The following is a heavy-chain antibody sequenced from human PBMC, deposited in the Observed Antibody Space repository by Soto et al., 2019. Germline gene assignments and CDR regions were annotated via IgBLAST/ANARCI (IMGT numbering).Heavy chain of an antibody. Sequence: EVQLVESGGGLVKPGGSLRLSCAASGFTFTRYSMNWVRQAPGKGLEWVSSISSATNYIYYADSMKGRFTVSRDNATNSVYLQMNSPSAEETAVYYCARESEDLAPNFDYWGQGKLVAVSS. CDR2: ISSATNYI. CDR1: GFTFTRYS. CDR3: ARESEDLAPNFDY. V-gene: IGHV3-21*01. J-gene: IGHJ4*02.